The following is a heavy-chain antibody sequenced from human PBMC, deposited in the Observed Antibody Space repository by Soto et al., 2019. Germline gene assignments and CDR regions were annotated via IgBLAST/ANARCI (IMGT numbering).Heavy chain of an antibody. Sequence: GESLKISCTGSGYSFTNYWIGWVRQMPGKGLEWMGIIYPGDSDTRYSPSFQGQVTISADKSISTAYLQWSSLKASDTAMYYCARPTQCSILGGEGDYCYMDVWGKGT. CDR2: IYPGDSDT. J-gene: IGHJ6*03. V-gene: IGHV5-51*01. D-gene: IGHD6-6*01. CDR3: ARPTQCSILGGEGDYCYMDV. CDR1: GYSFTNYW.